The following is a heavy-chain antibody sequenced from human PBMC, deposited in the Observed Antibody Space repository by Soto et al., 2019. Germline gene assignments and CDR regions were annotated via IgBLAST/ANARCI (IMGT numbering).Heavy chain of an antibody. CDR1: GFTFSSYA. Sequence: GGSLRLSCAASGFTFSSYAMSWVRQAPGKGPEWVSAISGSGGSTYYADSVKGRFTISRDNSKNTLYLQMNSLRAEDTAVYYRAKDATVIQYYFDYWGQGTLVTVSS. D-gene: IGHD4-17*01. V-gene: IGHV3-23*01. CDR3: AKDATVIQYYFDY. J-gene: IGHJ4*02. CDR2: ISGSGGST.